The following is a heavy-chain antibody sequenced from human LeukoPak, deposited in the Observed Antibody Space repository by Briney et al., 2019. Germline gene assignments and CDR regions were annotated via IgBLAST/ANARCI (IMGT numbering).Heavy chain of an antibody. CDR3: ARGTGYYGDCFDY. D-gene: IGHD4-17*01. V-gene: IGHV4-39*01. Sequence: SETLSLTCTVSGGSISSSYYYWGWIRQPPGKGLEYIGYMYYTGSTYYSPSLKSRVFISVDTSKNQFSLKLSSVTAADTAVYYCARGTGYYGDCFDYWGQGALVAVSS. J-gene: IGHJ4*02. CDR1: GGSISSSYYY. CDR2: MYYTGST.